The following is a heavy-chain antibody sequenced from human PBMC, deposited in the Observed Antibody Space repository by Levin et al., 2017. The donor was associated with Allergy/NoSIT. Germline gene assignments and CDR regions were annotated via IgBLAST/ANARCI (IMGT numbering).Heavy chain of an antibody. V-gene: IGHV1-18*01. CDR2: ISAHIGST. J-gene: IGHJ4*02. CDR1: GYTFTSFG. Sequence: ASVKVSCKASGYTFTSFGISWVRQAPGQGLEWMGWISAHIGSTYYAQNLQGRGTMTTDTSTSTAYLALRSLRSDDTAVYYCAASISLVRGVPKYYFDYWGQGTLVTVSS. CDR3: AASISLVRGVPKYYFDY. D-gene: IGHD3-10*01.